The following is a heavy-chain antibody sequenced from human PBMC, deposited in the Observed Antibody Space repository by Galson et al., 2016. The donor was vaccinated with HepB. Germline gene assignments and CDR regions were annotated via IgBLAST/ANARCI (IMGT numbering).Heavy chain of an antibody. CDR2: IIDIGANT. CDR1: GFIFNSHA. Sequence: SLRLSCAGSGFIFNSHAMSWVRQAPGKGLELVSAIIDIGANTYHADFVRGRFTISRDNSKNTMHLQMNSLRVEDTADYYCAARYGEFLMVFDYWGQGTLVTVSS. D-gene: IGHD3-10*01. V-gene: IGHV3-23*01. J-gene: IGHJ4*02. CDR3: AARYGEFLMVFDY.